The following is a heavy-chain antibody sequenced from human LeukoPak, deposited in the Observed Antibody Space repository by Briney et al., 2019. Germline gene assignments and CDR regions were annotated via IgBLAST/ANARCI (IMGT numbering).Heavy chain of an antibody. CDR3: AKGRGRYYDSSGYLDAFDI. D-gene: IGHD3-22*01. CDR2: IYSGGST. J-gene: IGHJ3*02. V-gene: IGHV3-53*01. Sequence: GGSLRLSCAASGFTVSSNYMSWVRQAPGKGLEWVSVIYSGGSTYYADSVKGRFTISRDNSKNTLYLQMNSLRAEDTAVYYCAKGRGRYYDSSGYLDAFDIWGQGTMVTVSS. CDR1: GFTVSSNY.